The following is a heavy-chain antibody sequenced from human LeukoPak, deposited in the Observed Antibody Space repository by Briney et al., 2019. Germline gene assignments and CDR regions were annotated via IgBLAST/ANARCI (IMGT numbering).Heavy chain of an antibody. V-gene: IGHV3-74*03. CDR1: GFTFSSYW. CDR2: INSDGAST. D-gene: IGHD4-23*01. CDR3: ARDQTTVVTSDAFDI. Sequence: GGSLRLSCAGSGFTFSSYWMHWVRQAPGKGLVWISRINSDGASTTYADSVRGRFTISRDNAKNSLYLQMNSLRAEDTAVYYCARDQTTVVTSDAFDIWGQGTMVTVSS. J-gene: IGHJ3*02.